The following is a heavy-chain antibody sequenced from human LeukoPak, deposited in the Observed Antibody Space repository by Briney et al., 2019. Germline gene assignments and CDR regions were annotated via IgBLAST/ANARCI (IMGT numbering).Heavy chain of an antibody. CDR2: ISSSSSST. D-gene: IGHD4-17*01. CDR1: GFTFSSFS. J-gene: IGHJ4*02. V-gene: IGHV3-48*04. CDR3: ARVIGSYGDSAY. Sequence: GGSLRLSCSASGFTFSSFSMNWVRQAPGKGLEWISYISSSSSSTYYADSVKGRFTISRDNAKNSLYLQMNSLRAEDTAVYYCARVIGSYGDSAYWGQGTLVTVSS.